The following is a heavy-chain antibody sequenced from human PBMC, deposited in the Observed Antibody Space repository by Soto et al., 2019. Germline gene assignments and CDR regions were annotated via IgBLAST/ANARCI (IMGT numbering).Heavy chain of an antibody. V-gene: IGHV4-59*01. J-gene: IGHJ5*02. CDR3: GKDSGYNYGYFRWFDP. D-gene: IGHD5-18*01. Sequence: SETLSLTCTVSGGSISNYYWSWIRQPPGRGLEWIGHIFYSGSTNYNPALKSRVTISVDTSKSQFSLKLSSVTAADTAVYYCGKDSGYNYGYFRWFDPWGQGTLVTVSS. CDR1: GGSISNYY. CDR2: IFYSGST.